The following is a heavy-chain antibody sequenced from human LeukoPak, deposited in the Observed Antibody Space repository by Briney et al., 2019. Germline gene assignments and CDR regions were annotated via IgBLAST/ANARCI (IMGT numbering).Heavy chain of an antibody. Sequence: PSETLSLTCTVSGGSISSGDYYWSWIRQPPGKGLECIGYIYYSGSTYYNPSLKSRVTISVDTSKNQFSLKLSSVTAADTAVYYCAIRPIGSSWFFDYWGQGTLATVSS. CDR3: AIRPIGSSWFFDY. CDR2: IYYSGST. J-gene: IGHJ4*02. CDR1: GGSISSGDYY. D-gene: IGHD6-13*01. V-gene: IGHV4-30-4*01.